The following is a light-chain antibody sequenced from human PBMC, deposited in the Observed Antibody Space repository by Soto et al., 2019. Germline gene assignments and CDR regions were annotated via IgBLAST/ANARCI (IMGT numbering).Light chain of an antibody. Sequence: QSVLTQPACVSVSPGQSITISCTGTSSDVGNYNLVSWYQHHPGKAPKLMIYEGSKRPSGVSNRFSGSKSGNTASLTISGLQAEDEADYYCCSFAAGSTPYVFGTGTKVTVL. V-gene: IGLV2-23*01. CDR1: SSDVGNYNL. J-gene: IGLJ1*01. CDR2: EGS. CDR3: CSFAAGSTPYV.